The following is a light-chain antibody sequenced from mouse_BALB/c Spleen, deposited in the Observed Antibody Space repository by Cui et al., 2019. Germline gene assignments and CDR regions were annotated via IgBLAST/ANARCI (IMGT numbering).Light chain of an antibody. CDR1: QDINSY. Sequence: DIKMTQSPSSIYASLGERVTITCKASQDINSYLSWFQQKPGKSPKTLIYRANRLVDGVPSRFSGSGSGQDYSLTISSLEYEDMGIYYCLQYDEFPPTFGGGTKLEIK. V-gene: IGKV14-111*01. J-gene: IGKJ1*01. CDR3: LQYDEFPPT. CDR2: RAN.